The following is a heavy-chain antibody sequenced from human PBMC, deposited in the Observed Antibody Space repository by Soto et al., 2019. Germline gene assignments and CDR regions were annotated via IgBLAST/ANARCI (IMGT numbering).Heavy chain of an antibody. Sequence: EVQLVESGGGLVQPGRSLRLSCAASGFTFNDYAMHWVRQAPGKGLEWVSGISWNSGSIGYADSVKGRFTISRDNAKNSLYLQMNSLRAEDTALYYCAKGRSITDTPDYWGQGTLVTVSS. V-gene: IGHV3-9*01. J-gene: IGHJ4*02. CDR1: GFTFNDYA. D-gene: IGHD1-20*01. CDR2: ISWNSGSI. CDR3: AKGRSITDTPDY.